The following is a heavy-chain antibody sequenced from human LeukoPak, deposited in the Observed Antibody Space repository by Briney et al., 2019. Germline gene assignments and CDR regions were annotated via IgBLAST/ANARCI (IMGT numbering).Heavy chain of an antibody. CDR3: ARNYYGSGSYYSHFDY. J-gene: IGHJ4*02. V-gene: IGHV6-1*01. CDR2: TYYRSKWDN. Sequence: ASQTLSLTCAISGDSVSSNSATWNWIRQSPSRGLEWLGRTYYRSKWDNDYAVSVKSRITINPDTSKNQFSLQLKSVTPEDTAVYYCARNYYGSGSYYSHFDYWGQGTLATVSS. D-gene: IGHD3-10*01. CDR1: GDSVSSNSAT.